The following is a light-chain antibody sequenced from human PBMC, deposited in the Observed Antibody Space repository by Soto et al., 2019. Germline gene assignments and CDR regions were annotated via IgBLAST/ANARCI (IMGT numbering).Light chain of an antibody. Sequence: DMVMTQSPASLAVSLGERATINCKSSQTVLYSSNNNNYLAWYQQKPGQPPKLRIYWASTRESGVPDRFSRSGSGTDFTLSISSLQAEDVAVYYCQQYYNTPWTFGHGTEV. V-gene: IGKV4-1*01. CDR1: QTVLYSSNNNNY. CDR2: WAS. CDR3: QQYYNTPWT. J-gene: IGKJ1*01.